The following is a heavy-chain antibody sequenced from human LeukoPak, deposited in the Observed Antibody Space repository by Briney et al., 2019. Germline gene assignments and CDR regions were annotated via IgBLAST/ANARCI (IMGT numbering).Heavy chain of an antibody. CDR1: GFTVSSKY. J-gene: IGHJ4*02. CDR3: ARLNFRDDY. V-gene: IGHV3-66*01. Sequence: GGSLRLSCAASGFTVSSKYINWVRQAPGKGLEWVSLIYGSTSADYADSVQGRFTISRDNSMNTVYLQMNSLRAEDTAIYYCARLNFRDDYWGQGTLVAVSS. CDR2: IYGSTSA.